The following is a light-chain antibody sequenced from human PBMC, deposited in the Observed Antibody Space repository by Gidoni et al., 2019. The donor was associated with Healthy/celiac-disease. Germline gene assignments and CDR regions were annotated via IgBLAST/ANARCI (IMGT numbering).Light chain of an antibody. J-gene: IGKJ3*01. Sequence: DIQMTQSPSSLSASVGDRVTITCRASQSISSYLNWYQQKPGKAPKLLIYAASSLQSGVPSRFSGSGSGTDFTLTISSLQPEDFATYYCQQSYSTRETFGPGTKVDI. CDR3: QQSYSTRET. CDR1: QSISSY. V-gene: IGKV1-39*01. CDR2: AAS.